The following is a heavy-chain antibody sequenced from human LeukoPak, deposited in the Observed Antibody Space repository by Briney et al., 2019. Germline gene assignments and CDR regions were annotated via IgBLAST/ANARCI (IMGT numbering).Heavy chain of an antibody. Sequence: PSETLSLTCTVSGGSISSYYWSWIRQPPGKGLEWIGYIYYSGSTYYNPSLKSRVTISVDTSKNQFSLKLSSVTAADTAVYYCSKAMSSSWFDYYYYYMDVWGKGTRSPSP. J-gene: IGHJ6*03. CDR3: SKAMSSSWFDYYYYYMDV. D-gene: IGHD6-13*01. CDR2: IYYSGST. V-gene: IGHV4-59*04. CDR1: GGSISSYY.